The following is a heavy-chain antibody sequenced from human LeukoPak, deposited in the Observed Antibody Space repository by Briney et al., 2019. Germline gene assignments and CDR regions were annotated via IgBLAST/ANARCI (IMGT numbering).Heavy chain of an antibody. CDR3: ARDRPKYYYDSSPDY. D-gene: IGHD3-22*01. CDR1: GFTFSSNS. Sequence: GRSLRLSCAASGFTFSSNSMNWVRQAPGEWLEWVSSISSSSSYIYYADSVKGRFTISRDNAKNSLYLQMNSLRAEDTAVYYCARDRPKYYYDSSPDYWGQGTLVTVSS. CDR2: ISSSSSYI. V-gene: IGHV3-21*01. J-gene: IGHJ4*02.